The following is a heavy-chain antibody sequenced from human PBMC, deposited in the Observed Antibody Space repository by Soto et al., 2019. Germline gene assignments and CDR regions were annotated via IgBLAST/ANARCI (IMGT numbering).Heavy chain of an antibody. CDR2: INQDGSEK. J-gene: IGHJ4*02. V-gene: IGHV3-7*04. CDR1: GFIFSNSW. Sequence: PGGSLRLSCAASGFIFSNSWMSWVRQAPGKGLEWVANINQDGSEKYYVDSVRGRFTISRDNAKNSLYLQMNSLRAEDTAVYYCARAGYWGKGTLVTVSS. CDR3: ARAGY.